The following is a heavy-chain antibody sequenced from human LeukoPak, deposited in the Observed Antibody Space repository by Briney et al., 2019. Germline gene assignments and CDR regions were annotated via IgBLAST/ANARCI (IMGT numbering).Heavy chain of an antibody. Sequence: GGSLRLSCAASGFTFSSYGMSWVRQAPGKGLEWVSAISGSGGSTYYADSVKGRFTISRDNSKNTLYLQMNSLRAEDTAVYYCAKTGGSGSYYNAHLDYWGQGTLVTVSS. CDR3: AKTGGSGSYYNAHLDY. J-gene: IGHJ4*02. V-gene: IGHV3-23*01. CDR1: GFTFSSYG. CDR2: ISGSGGST. D-gene: IGHD3-10*01.